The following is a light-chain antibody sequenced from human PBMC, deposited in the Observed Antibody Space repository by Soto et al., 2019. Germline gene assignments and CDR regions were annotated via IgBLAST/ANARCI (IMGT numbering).Light chain of an antibody. J-gene: IGKJ5*01. V-gene: IGKV3-20*01. CDR3: QQYGTSPRT. CDR1: QSVSSNN. Sequence: SVLTQSPGSLSLSPWERATLSWRSSQSVSSNNLAWYQQKLGRAPRLLISGASRRATGIPDRFSGSGSGTDFTLTITSLEPEDFAVYYCQQYGTSPRTFGQGTRLEIK. CDR2: GAS.